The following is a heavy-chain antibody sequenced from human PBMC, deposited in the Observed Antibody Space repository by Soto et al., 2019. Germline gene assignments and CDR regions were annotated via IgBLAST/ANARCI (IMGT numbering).Heavy chain of an antibody. CDR3: ARRAVAVWFDP. CDR2: IHYSGST. V-gene: IGHV4-39*01. Sequence: QLQLQESGPGLVKPSETLSLTCTVSGGSISSNSHYWGWIRQPPGKGLEWIGSIHYSGSTHYKPSLKSRVTISVDTSKTQFSVKLSSVTAADTAVYYCARRAVAVWFDPWGQGTLVTVSS. J-gene: IGHJ5*02. CDR1: GGSISSNSHY. D-gene: IGHD6-13*01.